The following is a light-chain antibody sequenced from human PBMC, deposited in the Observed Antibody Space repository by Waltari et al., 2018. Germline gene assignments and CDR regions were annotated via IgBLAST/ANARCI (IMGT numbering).Light chain of an antibody. CDR1: SRDLGDFDI. CDR3: SSFTTGSTGL. Sequence: QSALAQPASVSGSPGQSLTISCPGSSRDLGDFDIVSWYQQHPGRAPRLIIRNVSERPSGVPHRFSGSKSGNTASLTISSLRSEDESLYFCSSFTTGSTGLFGGGTKLTVL. CDR2: NVS. J-gene: IGLJ2*01. V-gene: IGLV2-14*03.